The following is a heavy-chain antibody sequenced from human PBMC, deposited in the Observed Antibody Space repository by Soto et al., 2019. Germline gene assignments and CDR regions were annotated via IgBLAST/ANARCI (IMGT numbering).Heavy chain of an antibody. V-gene: IGHV4-28*03. CDR2: IYYSGTT. Sequence: SETLSLTCAVSGYSISSSNWWGWIRQPPGKGLEWIGYIYYSGTTYYNPSLKSRVTMSVDTSRNQFSLKLTSVTAADTAVYYCARDKITGLFDYWGQGTLVTVSS. CDR3: ARDKITGLFDY. J-gene: IGHJ4*02. CDR1: GYSISSSNW. D-gene: IGHD2-8*02.